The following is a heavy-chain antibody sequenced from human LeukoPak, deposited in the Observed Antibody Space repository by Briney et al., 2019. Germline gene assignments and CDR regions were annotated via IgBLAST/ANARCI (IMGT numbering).Heavy chain of an antibody. CDR1: GYIFTSYG. J-gene: IGHJ4*02. Sequence: ASVKVSCKASGYIFTSYGISWVRQAPGQGLEWMGWISAYNGNTNYAQKVQGRVTMTTDTSTSTAYMELRSLRSDDTALYYCARGSSGWSFDYWGQGTLVTVSS. D-gene: IGHD6-13*01. V-gene: IGHV1-18*01. CDR3: ARGSSGWSFDY. CDR2: ISAYNGNT.